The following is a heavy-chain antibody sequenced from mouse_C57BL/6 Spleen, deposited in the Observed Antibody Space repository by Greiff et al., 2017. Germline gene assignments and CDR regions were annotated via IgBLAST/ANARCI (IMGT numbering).Heavy chain of an antibody. Sequence: EVQLVESGAGLVKPGGSLKLSCAASGFTFSDYGMHWVRQAPEKGLEWVAYISSGSSTIYYADTVKGRFNIARDKAKNTLFLQMTSLRSEDTAMYYCAGQSFGYWGQGTTLTVSS. CDR2: ISSGSSTI. V-gene: IGHV5-17*01. CDR1: GFTFSDYG. CDR3: AGQSFGY. J-gene: IGHJ2*01.